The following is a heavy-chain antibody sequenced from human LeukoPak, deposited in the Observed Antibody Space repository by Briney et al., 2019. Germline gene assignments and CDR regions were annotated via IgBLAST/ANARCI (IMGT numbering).Heavy chain of an antibody. CDR1: GFTFSSYA. CDR3: AKGGDGYNYYFDY. CDR2: ISYSGRST. Sequence: PGGSLRLSCAASGFTFSSYAMSWVRQAPGKGLEWVSAISYSGRSTYYADSVKGRFTISRDNSKNTLYLQMNSLRAEDTAVYYCAKGGDGYNYYFDYWGQETLVTVSS. D-gene: IGHD5-24*01. V-gene: IGHV3-23*01. J-gene: IGHJ4*02.